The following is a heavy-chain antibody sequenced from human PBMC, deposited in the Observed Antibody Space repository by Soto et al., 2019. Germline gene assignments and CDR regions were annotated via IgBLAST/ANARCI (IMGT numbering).Heavy chain of an antibody. Sequence: GGSLRLSCAASGFTFSSFGMHWVRQAPGKGLEWVAVIWHDGRNKYYADFVKGRFTISRDNSKNTLYLQMNSLRAEDTAVYYCASRSPALDYRGQGTLVTVSS. D-gene: IGHD2-2*01. CDR3: ASRSPALDY. V-gene: IGHV3-33*01. CDR2: IWHDGRNK. J-gene: IGHJ4*02. CDR1: GFTFSSFG.